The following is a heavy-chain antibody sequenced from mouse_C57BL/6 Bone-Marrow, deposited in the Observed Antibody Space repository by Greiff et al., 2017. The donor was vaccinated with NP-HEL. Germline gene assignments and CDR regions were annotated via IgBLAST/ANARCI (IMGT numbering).Heavy chain of an antibody. Sequence: VQLKESGPGLAKPSQTLSLTCSVTGYSITSDYWNWIRKFPGNKLEYMGYISYSGSTYYNPSLKSRISITRDTSKNQYYLQLNSVTTEDTATYYCARRNYGSSWDWYFDVWGTGTTVTVSS. CDR2: ISYSGST. J-gene: IGHJ1*03. CDR3: ARRNYGSSWDWYFDV. D-gene: IGHD1-1*01. V-gene: IGHV3-8*01. CDR1: GYSITSDY.